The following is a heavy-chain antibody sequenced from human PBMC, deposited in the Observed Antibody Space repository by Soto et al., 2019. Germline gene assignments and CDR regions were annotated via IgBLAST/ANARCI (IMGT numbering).Heavy chain of an antibody. CDR3: VSDSGLDFDS. D-gene: IGHD5-12*01. CDR2: LSSSKTYI. CDR1: GFSFRSYS. J-gene: IGHJ3*02. Sequence: EVQLLESGGDLVQPGQSLRLSCAASGFSFRSYSMNWVRQAPGKGLEWISSLSSSKTYIWYADSVKGRFTISRDNAKNSLSLQMNSLRDEDTAVYYCVSDSGLDFDSWGLGTMVTVSS. V-gene: IGHV3-48*02.